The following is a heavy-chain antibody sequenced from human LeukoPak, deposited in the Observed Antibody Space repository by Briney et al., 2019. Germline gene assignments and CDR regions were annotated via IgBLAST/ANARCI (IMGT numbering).Heavy chain of an antibody. CDR2: IYYSGST. Sequence: SEALSLTCTVSGGSISSYYWSWIRQPPGKGLEWIGYIYYSGSTNYNPSLKSRVTISVDTSKNQFSLKLSSVTAADTAVYYCARGPTVTPHSWGQGTLVTVSS. J-gene: IGHJ5*02. V-gene: IGHV4-59*01. CDR3: ARGPTVTPHS. CDR1: GGSISSYY. D-gene: IGHD4-17*01.